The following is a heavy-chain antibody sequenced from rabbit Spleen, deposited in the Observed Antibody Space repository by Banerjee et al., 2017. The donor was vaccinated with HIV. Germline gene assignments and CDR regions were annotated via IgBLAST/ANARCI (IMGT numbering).Heavy chain of an antibody. J-gene: IGHJ3*01. D-gene: IGHD4-1*01. V-gene: IGHV1S47*01. CDR3: ARAIVPWLGLTRLDL. Sequence: QERLTETGGGLVQPGGSLTLSCKASGIDFTKYYLTWVRQAPGKGLEWIGIIYGAKGSTDYASWVNGRFTISSDNAQNTVDLKMTSLTAADTATYFCARAIVPWLGLTRLDLWGPGTLVT. CDR1: GIDFTKYY. CDR2: IYGAKGST.